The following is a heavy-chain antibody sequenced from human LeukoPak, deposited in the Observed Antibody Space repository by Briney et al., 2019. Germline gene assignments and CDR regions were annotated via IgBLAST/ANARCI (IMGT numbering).Heavy chain of an antibody. CDR2: INQNGGEK. CDR3: ARYRHLGY. CDR1: GFTFSGYW. V-gene: IGHV3-7*01. Sequence: PGGSLRLSCADSGFTFSGYWVNWVRQAPGEGLEWVANINQNGGEKYYVDSVKGRFTISRDNGKNSLYLQMNSLRAEDTAVYYCARYRHLGYWGQGTLVTVSS. J-gene: IGHJ4*02.